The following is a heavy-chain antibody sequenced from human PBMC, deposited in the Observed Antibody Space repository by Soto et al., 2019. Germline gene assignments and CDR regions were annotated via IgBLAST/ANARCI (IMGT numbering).Heavy chain of an antibody. J-gene: IGHJ5*02. D-gene: IGHD3-3*02. V-gene: IGHV4-39*01. CDR3: ARHSLALRKNNWFDP. CDR2: IFYLGSS. Sequence: ETLSLTRTVSGDSIISSDFYWGWVRQPPGKGLEWIGSIFYLGSSYYNPSLKSRVTMSVDTSKNQFSLRLRSVTAADTALYFCARHSLALRKNNWFDPWGQGIMVTVSS. CDR1: GDSIISSDFY.